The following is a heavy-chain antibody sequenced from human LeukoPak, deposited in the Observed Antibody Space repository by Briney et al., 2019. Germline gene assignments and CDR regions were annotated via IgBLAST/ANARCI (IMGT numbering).Heavy chain of an antibody. J-gene: IGHJ6*02. V-gene: IGHV1-2*02. CDR1: GYTFTGYY. CDR2: INPNSGGT. D-gene: IGHD2-2*01. CDR3: ARDGRYCSSTSCYNYYYYGMDV. Sequence: GASVKVSCKASGYTFTGYYMHWVRQAPGQGLEWIGWINPNSGGTNYAQKFQGRVTMTRDTSISTAYMELGRLRSDDTAVYYCARDGRYCSSTSCYNYYYYGMDVWGQGTTVTVSS.